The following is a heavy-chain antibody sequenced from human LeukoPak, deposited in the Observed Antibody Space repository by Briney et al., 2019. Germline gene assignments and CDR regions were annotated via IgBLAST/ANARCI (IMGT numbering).Heavy chain of an antibody. CDR3: ARGLAVADTGY. V-gene: IGHV1-8*01. CDR1: GYSFNSYD. Sequence: ASVKVSCKASGYSFNSYDLSWVRQATGQGLEWMGWMNPNSGNTGYAQKFQGRVTMTRDTSISTAYMELTSLTSEDTAIYYCARGLAVADTGYWGQGTLVTVSS. CDR2: MNPNSGNT. J-gene: IGHJ4*02. D-gene: IGHD6-19*01.